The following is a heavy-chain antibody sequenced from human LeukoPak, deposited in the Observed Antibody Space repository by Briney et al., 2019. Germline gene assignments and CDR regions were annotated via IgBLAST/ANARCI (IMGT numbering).Heavy chain of an antibody. CDR3: ARWGSISGSVSADAFDI. D-gene: IGHD1-26*01. CDR1: GYPISSGYY. CDR2: IYHSGST. V-gene: IGHV4-38-2*01. Sequence: SETLSLTCAVSGYPISSGYYWGWIRQPPGKGLEWIASIYHSGSTYYNPSLKSRVTISADTSKNQVSLKLSSVTAADTAVYYCARWGSISGSVSADAFDIWGRGTMVTVSS. J-gene: IGHJ3*02.